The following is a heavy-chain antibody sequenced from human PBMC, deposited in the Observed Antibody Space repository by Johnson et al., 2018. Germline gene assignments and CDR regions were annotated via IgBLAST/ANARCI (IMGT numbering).Heavy chain of an antibody. J-gene: IGHJ6*02. CDR2: ISSSSTTI. Sequence: VQLVESGGGVVQPGRSLRLSCAASGFTFSSYSMNWVRQAPGRGLEWVSSISSSSTTIYYADSVKGRFTISRDNAKNSLFLQMNSLSDGDTAVYYCARELFIGWERNAMDVWGRGTTVTVSS. CDR1: GFTFSSYS. D-gene: IGHD1-26*01. CDR3: ARELFIGWERNAMDV. V-gene: IGHV3-48*02.